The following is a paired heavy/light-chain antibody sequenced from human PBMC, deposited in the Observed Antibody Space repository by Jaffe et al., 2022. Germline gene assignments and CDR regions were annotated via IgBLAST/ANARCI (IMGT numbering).Light chain of an antibody. CDR3: SSYAGSNIVV. CDR2: EVT. J-gene: IGLJ2*01. Sequence: QSALTQPPSASGSPGQSVTISCTGTSSDVGGYNYVSWYQQHPGKAPKLMIYEVTKRPSGVPDRFSGSKSGNTASLTVSGLQAEDETDYYCSSYAGSNIVVFGGGTKLTVL. CDR1: SSDVGGYNY. V-gene: IGLV2-8*01.
Heavy chain of an antibody. D-gene: IGHD3-16*01. Sequence: EVQLVESGGGLVQPGGSLKLSCAASGFTFSGSAMHWVRQASGKGLEWVGRIRSKASSYATGYAASVKGRFTISRDDSKNTAYLQMNSLKTEDTAVYYCARLPDGGSAWSHLDYWGQGTLVTVSS. J-gene: IGHJ4*02. CDR2: IRSKASSYAT. CDR3: ARLPDGGSAWSHLDY. CDR1: GFTFSGSA. V-gene: IGHV3-73*02.